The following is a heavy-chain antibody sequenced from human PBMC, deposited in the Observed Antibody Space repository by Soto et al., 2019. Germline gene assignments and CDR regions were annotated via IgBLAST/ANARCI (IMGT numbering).Heavy chain of an antibody. D-gene: IGHD1-26*01. CDR2: LSGSGQST. CDR1: GFRFSKNS. V-gene: IGHV3-23*01. Sequence: EVQLLESGGDLVQPGGSLRLSCAASGFRFSKNSMSWVRQAPGKGLEWVSGLSGSGQSTYYADSVKGRFTISRDNSRNTMYLQMNSLRADDTAVYYCAKSLGDTWDEHYFEYWGPGPQVTVSS. CDR3: AKSLGDTWDEHYFEY. J-gene: IGHJ4*02.